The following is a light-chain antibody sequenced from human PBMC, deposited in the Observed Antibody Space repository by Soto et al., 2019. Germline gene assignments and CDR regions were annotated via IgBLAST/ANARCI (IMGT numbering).Light chain of an antibody. Sequence: ERVMTQSPATLSVSPGERATLSCRASQSVSSNLAWYQQKPGLAPRLLIYAASTRATGIPARFIGSGSGTDFTFTISSLQPEDIATYYCQQYDNLPLTFGGGTKVDI. CDR2: AAS. J-gene: IGKJ4*01. V-gene: IGKV3-15*01. CDR1: QSVSSN. CDR3: QQYDNLPLT.